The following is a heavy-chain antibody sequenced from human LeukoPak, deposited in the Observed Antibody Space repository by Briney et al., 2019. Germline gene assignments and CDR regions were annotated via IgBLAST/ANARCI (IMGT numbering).Heavy chain of an antibody. CDR3: ASASSYYYGSGTY. V-gene: IGHV3-66*02. Sequence: PGGSLRLSCAASGFTVSSNYMSWVRQAPGKGLEWVSVIYSGGSTYYADSVKGRFTISRDNSKNTLYLQMNSLRAEDTAVYYCASASSYYYGSGTYWGQGTLVTVSS. J-gene: IGHJ4*02. D-gene: IGHD3-10*01. CDR1: GFTVSSNY. CDR2: IYSGGST.